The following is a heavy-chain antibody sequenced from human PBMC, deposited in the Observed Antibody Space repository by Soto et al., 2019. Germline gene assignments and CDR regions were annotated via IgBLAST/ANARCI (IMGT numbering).Heavy chain of an antibody. CDR2: IYYSGST. CDR3: ARAGTFDY. J-gene: IGHJ4*02. V-gene: IGHV4-59*01. Sequence: PSETLSLTCTVSGGSISSYYWSWIRQPPGKGLEWIGYIYYSGSTSYNPSLKSRVTISVDTSKNQFSLKLSSVTAADTAVYYCARAGTFDYWGQGTLVTVSS. CDR1: GGSISSYY.